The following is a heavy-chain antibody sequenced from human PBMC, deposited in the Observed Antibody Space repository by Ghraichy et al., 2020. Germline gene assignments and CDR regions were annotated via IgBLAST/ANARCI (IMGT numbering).Heavy chain of an antibody. CDR1: GFTFSSYG. Sequence: GGSLRLSCAASGFTFSSYGMHWVRQAPGKGLEWVAVIWYDGSNKYYADSVKGRFTISRDNSKNTLYLQMNSLRAEDTAVYYCARDHPSGWITSPFDYWGQGTLVTVSS. D-gene: IGHD6-19*01. J-gene: IGHJ4*02. CDR2: IWYDGSNK. V-gene: IGHV3-33*08. CDR3: ARDHPSGWITSPFDY.